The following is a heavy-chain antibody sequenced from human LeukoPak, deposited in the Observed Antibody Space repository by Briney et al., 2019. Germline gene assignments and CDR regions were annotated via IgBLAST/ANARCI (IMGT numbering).Heavy chain of an antibody. CDR3: ARAATYYYYYMDV. CDR1: GFTFSSYA. V-gene: IGHV3-30-3*01. J-gene: IGHJ6*03. Sequence: PGRSLRLSCAASGFTFSSYAMHWVRQAPGKGLEWVAVISYDGSNKYYADSVKGRFTISRDNSKNTLYLQMNSLRAEDTAVYYCARAATYYYYYMDVWGKGTTVTVSS. CDR2: ISYDGSNK.